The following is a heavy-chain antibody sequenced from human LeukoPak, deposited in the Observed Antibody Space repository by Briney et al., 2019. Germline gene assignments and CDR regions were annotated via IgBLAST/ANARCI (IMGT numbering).Heavy chain of an antibody. CDR2: ITPDGGST. Sequence: GGSLRLSCVASGFTFSGHWMHWVRQVPGKGLVAVSRITPDGGSTAYADSVKGRFTISRDNDKNTLYLEMNSLTAEDTALYYCTRSGYSNGHDFWGQGTLVTVSS. CDR1: GFTFSGHW. D-gene: IGHD3-10*01. J-gene: IGHJ4*02. V-gene: IGHV3-74*03. CDR3: TRSGYSNGHDF.